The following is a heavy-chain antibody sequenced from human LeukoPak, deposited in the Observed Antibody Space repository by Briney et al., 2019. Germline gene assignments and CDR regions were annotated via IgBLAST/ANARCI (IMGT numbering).Heavy chain of an antibody. Sequence: GASLKLSCKASGFTFTSYGMSWVRQAPGQGLEWVAWISAYSGNTYYAQKVQGRVTMSTDTSKSTPYLELRSLRSDDTAVYYCARDDILGVSFDPWGQGNLVTVSS. V-gene: IGHV1-18*01. CDR2: ISAYSGNT. CDR3: ARDDILGVSFDP. CDR1: GFTFTSYG. J-gene: IGHJ5*02. D-gene: IGHD3-9*01.